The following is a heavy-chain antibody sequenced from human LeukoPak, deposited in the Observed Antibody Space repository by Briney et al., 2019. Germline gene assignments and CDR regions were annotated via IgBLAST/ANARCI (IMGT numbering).Heavy chain of an antibody. CDR1: GGSISSYY. CDR3: ARLYYDILAADY. J-gene: IGHJ4*02. CDR2: IYYSGST. D-gene: IGHD3-9*01. V-gene: IGHV4-59*08. Sequence: PSETLSLTCTVSGGSISSYYWSWIRQPPGKGLEWIGYIYYSGSTNYNPSLKSRVTISVDTSKNQFSLKLSPVTAADTAVYYCARLYYDILAADYWGQGTLVTVSS.